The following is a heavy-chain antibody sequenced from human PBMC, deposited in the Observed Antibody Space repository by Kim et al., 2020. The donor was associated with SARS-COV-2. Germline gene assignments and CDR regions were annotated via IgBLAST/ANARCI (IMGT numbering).Heavy chain of an antibody. Sequence: ASVKVSCKASGYTFTSYYIHWVRQAPGQGLEWVGIINPSGGSTNYAQRIQGRVTVTRDTSTSTVYMELISLRSEDTAVYYCARGLYAGDYWGQGTLVTVSS. V-gene: IGHV1-46*01. CDR3: ARGLYAGDY. CDR2: INPSGGST. CDR1: GYTFTSYY. J-gene: IGHJ4*02. D-gene: IGHD2-2*01.